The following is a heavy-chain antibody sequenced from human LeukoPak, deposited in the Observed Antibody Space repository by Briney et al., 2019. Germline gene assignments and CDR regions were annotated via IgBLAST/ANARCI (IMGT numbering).Heavy chain of an antibody. V-gene: IGHV3-23*01. D-gene: IGHD3-22*01. CDR3: AKRGVVIRVILVGFHKEAYYFDS. CDR1: GITLSNYG. J-gene: IGHJ4*02. Sequence: GGSLRLSCAVSGITLSNYGMSWVRQAPGKGLKWVAGISDSGGSTNYADSVKGRFTISRDNPKNTLYLQMNSLRAEDTAVYFCAKRGVVIRVILVGFHKEAYYFDSWGQGALVTVSS. CDR2: ISDSGGST.